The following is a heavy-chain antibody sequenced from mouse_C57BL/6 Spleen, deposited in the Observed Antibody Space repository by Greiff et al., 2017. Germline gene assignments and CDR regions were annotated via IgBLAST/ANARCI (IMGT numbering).Heavy chain of an antibody. CDR2: INPGSGGT. Sequence: VQLQQSGAELVRPGTSVKVSCKASGYAFTNYLIEWVKQRPGQGLEWIGVINPGSGGTNYNEKFKGKATLTADKSSSTAYMQLSSEASAVSAVYSCARDFDYWGQGTTLTVSS. J-gene: IGHJ2*01. V-gene: IGHV1-54*01. CDR1: GYAFTNYL. CDR3: ARDFDY.